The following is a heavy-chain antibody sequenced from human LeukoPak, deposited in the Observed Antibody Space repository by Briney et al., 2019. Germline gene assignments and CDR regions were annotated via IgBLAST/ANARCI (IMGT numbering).Heavy chain of an antibody. CDR2: ISSSSSYI. CDR1: GFTFSSYS. CDR3: ARDEDDFWSGYYYGMDV. Sequence: GGSLRLSCAASGFTFSSYSMNWVRQAPGKGLEWVSSISSSSSYIYYADSVKGRFTISRDSAKNSLYLQMNSPRAENTAVYYCARDEDDFWSGYYYGMDVWGQGTTVTVSS. D-gene: IGHD3-3*01. V-gene: IGHV3-21*01. J-gene: IGHJ6*02.